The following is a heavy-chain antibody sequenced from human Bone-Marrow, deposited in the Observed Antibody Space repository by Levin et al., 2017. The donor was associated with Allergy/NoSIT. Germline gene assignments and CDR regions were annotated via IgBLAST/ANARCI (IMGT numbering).Heavy chain of an antibody. CDR1: GYPFTAYS. Sequence: ASVKVSCKGSGYPFTAYSFHWVRQAPGQRLEWMGWINTNDGNTKYSQRVQGRLTITSDTSANTVYMELSSLRSEDTAVYFCAREGWNTGVVPLMDYWGQGTLVSVSS. J-gene: IGHJ4*02. CDR2: INTNDGNT. V-gene: IGHV1-3*04. CDR3: AREGWNTGVVPLMDY. D-gene: IGHD5-18*01.